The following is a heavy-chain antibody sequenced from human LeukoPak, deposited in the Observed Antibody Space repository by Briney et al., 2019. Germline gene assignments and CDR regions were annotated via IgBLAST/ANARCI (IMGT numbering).Heavy chain of an antibody. CDR3: ARGKRGNSGYDLDY. J-gene: IGHJ4*02. CDR2: ISAYNGNT. D-gene: IGHD5-12*01. CDR1: GYTFTSYG. Sequence: ASVKVSCKTSGYTFTSYGITWVRQAPGQGLEWMGWISAYNGNTNYAQKLQGRVTMTTDTSTSTAYMELRSLRSDDTAVYYCARGKRGNSGYDLDYWGQGTLVTVSS. V-gene: IGHV1-18*01.